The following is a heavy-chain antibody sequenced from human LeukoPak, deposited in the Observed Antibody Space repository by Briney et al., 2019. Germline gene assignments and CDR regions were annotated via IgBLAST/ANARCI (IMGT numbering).Heavy chain of an antibody. CDR3: AREGDYDFWSGYSDY. D-gene: IGHD3-3*01. CDR2: ISAYNGNT. J-gene: IGHJ4*02. V-gene: IGHV1-18*01. Sequence: ASVKVSCKASGSTFTSYGISWVRQAPGQGLEWMGWISAYNGNTNYAQKLQGRVTMTTDTSTSTAYMELRSLRSDDTAVYYCAREGDYDFWSGYSDYWGQGTLVTVSS. CDR1: GSTFTSYG.